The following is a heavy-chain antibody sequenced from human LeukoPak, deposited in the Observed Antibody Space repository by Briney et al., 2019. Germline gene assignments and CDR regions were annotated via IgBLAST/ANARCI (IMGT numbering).Heavy chain of an antibody. CDR1: GGSFSGYY. Sequence: SETLSLTCAVYGGSFSGYYWSWIRQPPDKGLEWVGEINHSGSTNYNPSLESRVTISVDTSKNQFSLKLTSVTAADTAVYYCASPGYYGSGSYYKPAFDYWGQGTLVTVSS. D-gene: IGHD3-10*01. CDR3: ASPGYYGSGSYYKPAFDY. CDR2: INHSGST. V-gene: IGHV4-34*01. J-gene: IGHJ4*02.